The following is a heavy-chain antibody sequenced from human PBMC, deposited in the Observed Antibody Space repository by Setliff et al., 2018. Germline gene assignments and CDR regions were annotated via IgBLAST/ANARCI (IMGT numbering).Heavy chain of an antibody. CDR3: ATDPPNSGWSFDS. D-gene: IGHD6-19*01. CDR2: IWAGGDRT. V-gene: IGHV3-66*01. J-gene: IGHJ4*02. Sequence: GGSLRLSCAASGFTVSSNYMSWVRQAPGKGLEWVAMIWAGGDRTFYLDSVKGRFIVSRDDSKNTVYLQMSGLRGDDTAMYYCATDPPNSGWSFDSWGQGTLVTVSS. CDR1: GFTVSSNY.